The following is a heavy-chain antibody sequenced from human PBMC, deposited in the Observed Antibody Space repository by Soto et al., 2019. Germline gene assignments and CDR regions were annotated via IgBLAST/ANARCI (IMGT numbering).Heavy chain of an antibody. CDR3: ARDCASSSGDNSYYYYGMDV. CDR2: IKQDGSEK. J-gene: IGHJ6*02. CDR1: GFTFSSYW. Sequence: GGSLRLSCAASGFTFSSYWMSWVRQAPGKGLEWVANIKQDGSEKYYVDSVKGRFTISRDNAKNSLYLQMNSLRAEDTAVYYCARDCASSSGDNSYYYYGMDVWGQGTTVTVS. V-gene: IGHV3-7*03. D-gene: IGHD6-6*01.